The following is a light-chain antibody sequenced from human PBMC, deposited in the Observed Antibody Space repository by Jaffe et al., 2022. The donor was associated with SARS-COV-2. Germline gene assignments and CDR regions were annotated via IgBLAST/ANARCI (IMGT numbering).Light chain of an antibody. CDR2: LGS. CDR1: QSLLHSNGYNY. J-gene: IGKJ2*01. V-gene: IGKV2-28*01. Sequence: DIVMTQSPLSLPVTPGEPASISCRSSQSLLHSNGYNYLDWYLQKPGQSPQLLISLGSDRASGVPDRFSGSGSGTDFTLKISRVEAADVGVYYCMQALQSPPTFGQGTKLEIK. CDR3: MQALQSPPT.